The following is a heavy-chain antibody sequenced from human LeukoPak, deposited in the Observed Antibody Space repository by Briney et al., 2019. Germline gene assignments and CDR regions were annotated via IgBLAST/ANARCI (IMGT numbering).Heavy chain of an antibody. D-gene: IGHD6-13*01. CDR3: ARGSLTLVVPGDAFDI. CDR2: INPNSGGT. Sequence: RASVKVSCKASGYTFTGYYMHWVRQAPGQGLEWMGWINPNSGGTNYAQKFQGRVTMTRDASISTAYMELSRLRSDDTAVYYCARGSLTLVVPGDAFDIWGQGAMVTVSS. V-gene: IGHV1-2*02. J-gene: IGHJ3*02. CDR1: GYTFTGYY.